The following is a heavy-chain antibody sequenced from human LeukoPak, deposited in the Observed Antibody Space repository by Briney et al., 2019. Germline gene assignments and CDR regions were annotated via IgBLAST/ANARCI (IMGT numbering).Heavy chain of an antibody. J-gene: IGHJ4*02. D-gene: IGHD7-27*01. CDR2: IYYSGST. Sequence: SETLSLTCTVSGGSISSGSYYWGWIRQPPGKGLEWIGNIYYSGSTSYNPSLKSRVTISVDTSKNQFSLKLSSVTAADTAVYYCARGANWGSPDYWGQGTLVTVSS. CDR3: ARGANWGSPDY. CDR1: GGSISSGSYY. V-gene: IGHV4-39*01.